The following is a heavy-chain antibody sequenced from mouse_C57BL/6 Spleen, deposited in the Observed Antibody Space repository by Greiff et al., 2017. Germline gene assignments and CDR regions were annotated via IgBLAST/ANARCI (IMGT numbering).Heavy chain of an antibody. CDR1: GYTFTSYT. J-gene: IGHJ1*03. D-gene: IGHD2-4*01. V-gene: IGHV1-4*01. CDR2: INPSSGYT. CDR3: ASDYDYDWYFDV. Sequence: VQLVESGAELARPGASVKMSCKASGYTFTSYTMHWVKQRPGQGLEWIGYINPSSGYTKYNQKFKDKATLTADKSSSTAYMQLSSLTSEDSAVYYCASDYDYDWYFDVWGTGTTVTVSS.